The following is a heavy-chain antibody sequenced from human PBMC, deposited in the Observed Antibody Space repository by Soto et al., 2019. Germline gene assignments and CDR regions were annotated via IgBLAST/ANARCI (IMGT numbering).Heavy chain of an antibody. CDR1: GFTFSSYG. CDR2: ISYDGSNN. J-gene: IGHJ3*02. Sequence: QVQLVESGGGVVQPGRSLRLSCAASGFTFSSYGMHWVRQAPGKGLEWVAVISYDGSNNYYADSLQGRFTISRDNSKNTLYLQMNSLRAEDTAVYYCAKVPTHKYGSDEDAFDIWGQGTMVIVSS. D-gene: IGHD2-2*01. CDR3: AKVPTHKYGSDEDAFDI. V-gene: IGHV3-30*18.